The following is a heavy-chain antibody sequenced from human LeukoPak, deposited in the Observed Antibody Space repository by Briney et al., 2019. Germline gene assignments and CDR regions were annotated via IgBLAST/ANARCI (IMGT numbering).Heavy chain of an antibody. V-gene: IGHV1-46*01. CDR2: INPRGGST. J-gene: IGHJ4*02. D-gene: IGHD6-25*01. CDR1: GYIFTTYY. CDR3: AGVGVTAATADY. Sequence: ASVKVSCKASGYIFTTYYMHWMRQAPGQGPEWMGIINPRGGSTDYAQKFQDRVTMTSDTSTSTVYMELNSLRSEDTAVYFCAGVGVTAATADYWGQGTLVTVSS.